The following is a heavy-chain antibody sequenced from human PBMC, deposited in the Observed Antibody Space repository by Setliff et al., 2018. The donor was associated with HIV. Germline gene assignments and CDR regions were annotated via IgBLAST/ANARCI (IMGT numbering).Heavy chain of an antibody. D-gene: IGHD6-19*01. CDR1: GGSFSGYY. J-gene: IGHJ4*02. CDR2: INHSGST. Sequence: PSETLSLTCAAYGGSFSGYYWSWIRQPPGEDLEWIGEINHSGSTNYNPSLKSRVTISVDTSKNQFSLKLTSVIAADTAVYYCATSTVAGLFDYWGQGALVTVSS. V-gene: IGHV4-34*01. CDR3: ATSTVAGLFDY.